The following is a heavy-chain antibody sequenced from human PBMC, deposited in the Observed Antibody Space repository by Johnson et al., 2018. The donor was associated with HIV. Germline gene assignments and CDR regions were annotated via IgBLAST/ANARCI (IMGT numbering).Heavy chain of an antibody. V-gene: IGHV3-7*03. CDR3: ATDIVVVLAVTGTGAAFDI. CDR2: IKQDGSES. CDR1: GFTFSYYA. D-gene: IGHD2-15*01. Sequence: EVQLVESGGGVVQPGRSLRLSCAASGFTFSYYAMHWVRQAPGKGLEWVGSIKQDGSESYYVDSVKGRFTISRDNAKNSLYLQMSSLRAEDTAVYYCATDIVVVLAVTGTGAAFDIWGQGTMVTVSS. J-gene: IGHJ3*02.